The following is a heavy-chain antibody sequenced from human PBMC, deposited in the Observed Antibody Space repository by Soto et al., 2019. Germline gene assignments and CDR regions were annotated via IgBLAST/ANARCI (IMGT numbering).Heavy chain of an antibody. J-gene: IGHJ4*02. V-gene: IGHV4-4*02. Sequence: SETLSLTCAVSGGSISSNNWWSWVRQAPGKGLEWIGEIHHSGSTNYNPSLKSRVTISVDTSKNQFSLKLSSVTAADTAVYYCARGKLSDYVWGSYRYHFDYWGQGTVVTVSS. CDR1: GGSISSNNW. CDR3: ARGKLSDYVWGSYRYHFDY. CDR2: IHHSGST. D-gene: IGHD3-16*02.